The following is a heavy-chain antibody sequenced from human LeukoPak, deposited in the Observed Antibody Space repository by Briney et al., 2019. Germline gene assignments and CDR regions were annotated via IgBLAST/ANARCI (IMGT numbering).Heavy chain of an antibody. J-gene: IGHJ4*02. CDR3: AAIRDPGDYSFHY. CDR1: GLTFNIAW. D-gene: IGHD4-17*01. Sequence: NPGGSLRLSCAASGLTFNIAWMSWVRQAPGKGREWVGRIASKPSGEKTDYAAPVKGRFTIARDDSKNELYLQMSCVKTEDTPGYYCAAIRDPGDYSFHYWGQGTLVTVSS. V-gene: IGHV3-15*04. CDR2: IASKPSGEKT.